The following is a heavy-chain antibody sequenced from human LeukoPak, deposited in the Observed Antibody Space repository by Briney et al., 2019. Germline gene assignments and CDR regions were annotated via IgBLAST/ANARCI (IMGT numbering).Heavy chain of an antibody. J-gene: IGHJ5*02. CDR1: GFTVGTYW. Sequence: GESLKISCAASGFTVGTYWMSWVRQAPGKGLEWVANIDRDGTTKFYLDSLEGRFTISRDNAKNSLYLQGNSLRVEDTAVYYCAGDGGYCEGITCPGDLWGQGALVAVSS. CDR3: AGDGGYCEGITCPGDL. D-gene: IGHD2-15*01. CDR2: IDRDGTTK. V-gene: IGHV3-7*03.